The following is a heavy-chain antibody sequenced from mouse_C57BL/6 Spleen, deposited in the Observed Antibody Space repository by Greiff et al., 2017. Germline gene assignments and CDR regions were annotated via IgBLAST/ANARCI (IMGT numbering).Heavy chain of an antibody. V-gene: IGHV1-64*01. D-gene: IGHD1-1*01. Sequence: VQLKQPGAELVKPGASVKLSCKASGYTFTSYWMHWVKQRPGQGLEWIGMIHPNSGSTNYNEKFKSKATLTVDKSSSTAYMQLSSLTSEDSAVYYCARGGTTPWYFDVWGTGTTVTVSS. CDR3: ARGGTTPWYFDV. CDR2: IHPNSGST. J-gene: IGHJ1*03. CDR1: GYTFTSYW.